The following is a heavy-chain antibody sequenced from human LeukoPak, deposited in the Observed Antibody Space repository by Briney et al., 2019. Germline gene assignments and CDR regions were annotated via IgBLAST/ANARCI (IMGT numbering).Heavy chain of an antibody. D-gene: IGHD5-18*01. V-gene: IGHV1-69*13. CDR3: AISGYSYGSWNYFDY. Sequence: ASVKVSCKASGGTFSSYAISWVRQAPGQGLEWMGGIIPIFGTANYAQKFQGRVTITADESTSTAYMELSSLRSEDTAVYYCAISGYSYGSWNYFDYWGQGTLVTVSS. CDR2: IIPIFGTA. CDR1: GGTFSSYA. J-gene: IGHJ4*02.